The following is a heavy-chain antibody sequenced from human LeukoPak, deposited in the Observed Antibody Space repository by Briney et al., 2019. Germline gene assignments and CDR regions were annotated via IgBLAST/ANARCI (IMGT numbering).Heavy chain of an antibody. CDR1: GFTFSTYW. J-gene: IGHJ4*02. CDR3: VLVSLTPG. CDR2: ISSDGSNT. V-gene: IGHV3-74*01. D-gene: IGHD3-3*02. Sequence: AGGSLRLSCAASGFTFSTYWMHWVRQAPGKGLVWVSRISSDGSNTNYADSVKGRFTISRDNANDTLYLQMNSLRAEDTAVYYCVLVSLTPGWGQGTLVTVSS.